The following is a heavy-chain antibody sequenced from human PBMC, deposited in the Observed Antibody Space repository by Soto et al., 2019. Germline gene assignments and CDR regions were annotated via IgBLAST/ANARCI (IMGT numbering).Heavy chain of an antibody. D-gene: IGHD3-10*01. Sequence: EVQLVESGGGLVQPGGSLRLSCAASGFTLSNYDMHWVRQGTGKGLEWVSVIGTAGDTYYPGSVKGRFTISRENAKNSLYLQMNSLRAGDTAVYYCARSRGVDFDYWGQGTLVTVSS. J-gene: IGHJ4*02. CDR3: ARSRGVDFDY. CDR2: IGTAGDT. CDR1: GFTLSNYD. V-gene: IGHV3-13*04.